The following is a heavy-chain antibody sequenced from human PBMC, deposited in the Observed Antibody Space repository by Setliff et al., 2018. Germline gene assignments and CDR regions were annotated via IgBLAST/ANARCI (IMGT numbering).Heavy chain of an antibody. CDR3: ARDHAPVPTARQVYYSLDV. D-gene: IGHD2-2*01. J-gene: IGHJ6*03. V-gene: IGHV4-4*08. CDR2: LYTSGST. Sequence: SETLSLTCNVSGGSISSYSWSWIRQPPGKRLEYIGYLYTSGSTNYNPSLKSRVTMSVDTSKNHLSLKLTFVTAADTAIYYCARDHAPVPTARQVYYSLDVWGKGTTVTVSS. CDR1: GGSISSYS.